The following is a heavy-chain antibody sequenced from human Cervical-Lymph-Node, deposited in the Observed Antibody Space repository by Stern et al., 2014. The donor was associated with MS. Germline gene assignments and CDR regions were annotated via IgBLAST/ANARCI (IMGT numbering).Heavy chain of an antibody. V-gene: IGHV2-5*02. CDR2: IYWDDDK. CDR3: AHLTTATALDY. J-gene: IGHJ4*02. Sequence: QVTLKESGPTLVKPTQTLTLTCTFSGFSLSTCGVGVGWLRQPPGQALEWLALIYWDDDKRYNPSLESRLTITKDTSKNLVFLTMTNMDPVDTATYYCAHLTTATALDYWGQGTLVTVSS. CDR1: GFSLSTCGVG. D-gene: IGHD1-1*01.